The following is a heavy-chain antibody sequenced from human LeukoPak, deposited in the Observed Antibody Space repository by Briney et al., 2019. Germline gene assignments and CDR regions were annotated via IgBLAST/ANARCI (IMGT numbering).Heavy chain of an antibody. CDR3: ARESRSSSASGSYFRPRVYYYFDY. Sequence: PGGSLRLSCAASGFTFSSYWMHWVRQVPGKGLVWVSRINSDGSSTRYADSVKGRFTISRDNAKDTLYLQMNSLRAEDTAVYYCARESRSSSASGSYFRPRVYYYFDYWGQGTLVTVSS. V-gene: IGHV3-74*01. CDR1: GFTFSSYW. J-gene: IGHJ4*02. CDR2: INSDGSST. D-gene: IGHD1-26*01.